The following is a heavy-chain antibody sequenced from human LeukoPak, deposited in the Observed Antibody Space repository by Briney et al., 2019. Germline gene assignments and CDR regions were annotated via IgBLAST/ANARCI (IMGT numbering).Heavy chain of an antibody. CDR3: AKDPSYYYDSSVSFDY. V-gene: IGHV3-9*03. CDR1: GFTFDDYA. Sequence: GGSLRLSCAASGFTFDDYAMHWVRQAQGKGMEWVSGISWNSGRIMYADSVKGRFTISRDIAKNSLYLQMNSLRAEDMALYYCAKDPSYYYDSSVSFDYWGQGTPVTLFS. D-gene: IGHD3-22*01. CDR2: ISWNSGRI. J-gene: IGHJ4*02.